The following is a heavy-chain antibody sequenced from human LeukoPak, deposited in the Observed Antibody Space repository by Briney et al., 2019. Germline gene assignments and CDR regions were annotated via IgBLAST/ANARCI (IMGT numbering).Heavy chain of an antibody. CDR1: GYTFTSYD. D-gene: IGHD3-9*01. CDR3: ARGGLEYDILTGYSTGYFDY. J-gene: IGHJ4*02. CDR2: MNPNSGNT. V-gene: IGHV1-8*01. Sequence: ASVKVSCKASGYTFTSYDINWVRQATGQGLEWMGWMNPNSGNTGYAQKFQGRVTMTRSTSISTAYMELSSLRSEDTAVYYCARGGLEYDILTGYSTGYFDYWGQGTLVTVSS.